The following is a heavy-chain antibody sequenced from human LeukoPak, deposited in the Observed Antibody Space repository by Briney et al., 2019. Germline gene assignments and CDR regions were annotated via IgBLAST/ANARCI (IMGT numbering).Heavy chain of an antibody. J-gene: IGHJ6*02. CDR3: ARDGRDIVVVVAAINYYYGMDV. V-gene: IGHV3-21*01. D-gene: IGHD2-15*01. Sequence: GGSLRLSCAASGFTFSSYSMNWVRQAPGKGLEWVSSISSSSSYIYYADSVKGRFTISRDNAKNSLYLQMNSLRAEDTAVYYCARDGRDIVVVVAAINYYYGMDVWGQGTTVTVSS. CDR1: GFTFSSYS. CDR2: ISSSSSYI.